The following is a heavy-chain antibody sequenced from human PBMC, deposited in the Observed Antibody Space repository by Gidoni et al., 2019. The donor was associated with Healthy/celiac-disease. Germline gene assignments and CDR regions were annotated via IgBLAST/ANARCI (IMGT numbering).Heavy chain of an antibody. Sequence: QLQLQESGPGLVQPSATLYLTCTVSGGSLRSSSYYWGWIRQPPGKGLEWIGSIYYSGSTYYNPSLKSRVTISVDTSKNQFSLKLSSVTAADTAVYYCARDRTITQYGMDVWGQGTTVTVSS. J-gene: IGHJ6*02. CDR3: ARDRTITQYGMDV. CDR1: GGSLRSSSYY. CDR2: IYYSGST. V-gene: IGHV4-39*07. D-gene: IGHD2-2*01.